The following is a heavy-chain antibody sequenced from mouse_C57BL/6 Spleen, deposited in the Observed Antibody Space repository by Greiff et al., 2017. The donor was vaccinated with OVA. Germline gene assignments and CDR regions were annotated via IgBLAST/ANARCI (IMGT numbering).Heavy chain of an antibody. Sequence: QVQLQQSGAELVKPGASVKISCKASGYAFSSYWMNWVKQRPGKGLEWIGQIYPGDGDTNYNGKFKGKATLTADKSSSTAYMQLSSLTSEDSAVYCCAREGVVATPFAYWGQGTLVTVSA. J-gene: IGHJ3*01. CDR1: GYAFSSYW. CDR3: AREGVVATPFAY. V-gene: IGHV1-80*01. CDR2: IYPGDGDT. D-gene: IGHD1-1*01.